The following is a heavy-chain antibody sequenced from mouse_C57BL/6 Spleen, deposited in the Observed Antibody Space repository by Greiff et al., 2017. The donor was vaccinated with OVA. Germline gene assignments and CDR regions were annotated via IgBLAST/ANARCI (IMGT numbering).Heavy chain of an antibody. D-gene: IGHD4-1*01. J-gene: IGHJ3*01. CDR2: SRNKANDYTT. Sequence: EVQLVESGGGLVQSGRSLRLSCATSGFTFSDFYMEWVRQAPGKGLEWIAASRNKANDYTTEYSASVKGRFIVSRDTSQSILYLQMNALRAEDTAIYYCARELGAYWGQGTLVTVSA. CDR1: GFTFSDFY. V-gene: IGHV7-1*01. CDR3: ARELGAY.